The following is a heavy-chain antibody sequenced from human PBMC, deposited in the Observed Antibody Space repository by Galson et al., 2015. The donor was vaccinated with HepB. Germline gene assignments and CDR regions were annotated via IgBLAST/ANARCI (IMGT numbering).Heavy chain of an antibody. D-gene: IGHD6-13*01. V-gene: IGHV3-53*01. CDR2: IYSGGSK. Sequence: SLRLSCAASGFTVSSNYMSWVRQAPGKGLEWVSVIYSGGSKYYADSVKGRFTISRDNSKNTLYLQMNSLRAEDTAVYYCARGIAQKNSNSWSNWFDPWGQGTPVTVSS. J-gene: IGHJ5*01. CDR1: GFTVSSNY. CDR3: ARGIAQKNSNSWSNWFDP.